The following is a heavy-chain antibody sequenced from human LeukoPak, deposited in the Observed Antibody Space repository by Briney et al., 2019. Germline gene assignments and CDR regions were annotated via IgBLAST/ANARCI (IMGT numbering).Heavy chain of an antibody. CDR1: GFTFSSYE. Sequence: GGSLRLSCAASGFTFSSYEMNWVRQAPGKGLEWVSYISSSGSTIYYADSVKGRFTISRDNAKNSLYLQMNSLRAEDTAVYYCARSSDWYTMYYYYGMDVWGQGTTVIVSS. V-gene: IGHV3-48*03. J-gene: IGHJ6*02. D-gene: IGHD6-19*01. CDR3: ARSSDWYTMYYYYGMDV. CDR2: ISSSGSTI.